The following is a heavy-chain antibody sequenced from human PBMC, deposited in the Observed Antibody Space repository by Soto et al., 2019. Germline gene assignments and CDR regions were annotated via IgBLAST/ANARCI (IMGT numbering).Heavy chain of an antibody. CDR3: ARFTVATPSVGMDV. CDR1: GFTVSTKY. V-gene: IGHV3-53*02. Sequence: EVQLVETGGGLIQSGGSLRLSCAASGFTVSTKYMSWVRQAPGKGLEWVSVIYSGGSTYYADSVKGRFTISRDNSKNTLYLHMNSLRAEDTAVYYCARFTVATPSVGMDVWGQGTTVTVSS. CDR2: IYSGGST. J-gene: IGHJ6*02. D-gene: IGHD4-4*01.